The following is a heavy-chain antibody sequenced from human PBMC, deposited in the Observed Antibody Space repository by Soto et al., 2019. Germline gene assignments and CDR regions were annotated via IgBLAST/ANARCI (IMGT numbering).Heavy chain of an antibody. CDR2: IIPIFGTA. J-gene: IGHJ3*02. V-gene: IGHV1-69*13. CDR3: ANPVANDAFDI. D-gene: IGHD2-21*01. Sequence: GASVKVSCKASGGTFSSYAISWVRQAPGPGLEWMGGIIPIFGTANYAQKFQGRVTITADESTSTAYMELSSLRSEDTAVYYCANPVANDAFDIWGQGTMVTVSS. CDR1: GGTFSSYA.